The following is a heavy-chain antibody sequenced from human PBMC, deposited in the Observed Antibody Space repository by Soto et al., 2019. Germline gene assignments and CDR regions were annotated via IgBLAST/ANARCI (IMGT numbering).Heavy chain of an antibody. J-gene: IGHJ4*02. CDR1: GFTFGNYW. CDR2: INGDGSST. D-gene: IGHD3-10*01. Sequence: EVQLEESGGGLIQPGGSLRLSCAASGFTFGNYWMHWVRQSPGKGLVWVSSINGDGSSTTYADSVEGRFTVSRDSAKNTLHLQMNSLRVEDTAVYYCVRDAGHRGDYWGQGTLVTVSS. V-gene: IGHV3-74*03. CDR3: VRDAGHRGDY.